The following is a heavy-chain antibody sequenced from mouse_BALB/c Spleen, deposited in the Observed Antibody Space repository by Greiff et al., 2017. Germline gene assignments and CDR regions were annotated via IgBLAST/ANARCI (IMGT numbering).Heavy chain of an antibody. CDR2: IWAGGST. Sequence: VMLVESGPGLVAPSQSLSITCTVSGFSLTSYGVHWVRQPPGKGLEWLGVIWAGGSTNYNSALMSRLSISKDNSKSQVFLKMNSLQTDDTAMYYCARDSGDGFCMDYWGQGTSVTVSS. J-gene: IGHJ4*01. CDR3: ARDSGDGFCMDY. D-gene: IGHD2-3*01. V-gene: IGHV2-9*02. CDR1: GFSLTSYG.